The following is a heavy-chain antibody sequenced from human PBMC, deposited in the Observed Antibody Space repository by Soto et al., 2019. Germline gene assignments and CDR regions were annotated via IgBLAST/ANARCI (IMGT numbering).Heavy chain of an antibody. CDR2: IIPIFGTA. CDR3: ARDTIGRLVTTVGYYYGMDV. D-gene: IGHD4-4*01. CDR1: GGTFSSYA. V-gene: IGHV1-69*13. Sequence: SVKVSCKASGGTFSSYAISWVRQAPGQGLEWMGGIIPIFGTANYAQKFQGRVTITADESTSTAYMELSSLRSEDTAVYYCARDTIGRLVTTVGYYYGMDVWGQGTTVTVSS. J-gene: IGHJ6*02.